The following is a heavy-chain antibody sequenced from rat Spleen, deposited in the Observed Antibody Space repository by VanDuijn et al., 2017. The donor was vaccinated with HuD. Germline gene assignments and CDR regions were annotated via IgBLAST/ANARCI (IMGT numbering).Heavy chain of an antibody. CDR3: ARHGYGGYSGPFAY. Sequence: EVQLVESGGGLVQPGRSLKLSCPASGFTFSDYYMAWVRQAPKTGLEWVASISFEGSYTYYGDSVKGRFTVSRDNAKTTLYLQMNSLRSEDSATYYCARHGYGGYSGPFAYWGQGTLVTVSS. D-gene: IGHD1-11*01. CDR1: GFTFSDYY. J-gene: IGHJ3*01. CDR2: ISFEGSYT. V-gene: IGHV5-22*01.